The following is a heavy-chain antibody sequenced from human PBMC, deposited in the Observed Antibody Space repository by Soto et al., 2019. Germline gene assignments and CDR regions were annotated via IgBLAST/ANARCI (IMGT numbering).Heavy chain of an antibody. CDR2: IYHSGST. V-gene: IGHV4-30-2*01. CDR1: GGSISSGGYS. CDR3: ARVAAVAGTWYFDL. J-gene: IGHJ2*01. Sequence: QLQLQESGSGLVKPSQTLSLTCAVSGGSISSGGYSWSWIRQPPGKGLEWIGYIYHSGSTYYNPSLKSRVTISVDRYKNQLSLKLSSVTAADTAVYYCARVAAVAGTWYFDLWGRGTLVTVSS. D-gene: IGHD6-19*01.